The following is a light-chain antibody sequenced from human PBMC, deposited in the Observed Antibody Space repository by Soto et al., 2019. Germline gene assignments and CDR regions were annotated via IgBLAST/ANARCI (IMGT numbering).Light chain of an antibody. CDR1: QSVSSN. CDR2: DAS. V-gene: IGKV3D-15*01. J-gene: IGKJ4*01. CDR3: QQLNSYPVT. Sequence: EIVMTHSPATLSVSPLEIATLSFRASQSVSSNLAWYQQKPGQAPRLLIYDASNRATGIPARFSGSGSGTDFTLTISSLQPEDFATYYCQQLNSYPVTFGGGTKVDIK.